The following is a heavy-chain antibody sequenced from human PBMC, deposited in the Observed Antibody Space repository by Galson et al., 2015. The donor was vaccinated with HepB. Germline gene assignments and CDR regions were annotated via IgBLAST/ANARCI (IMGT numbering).Heavy chain of an antibody. Sequence: SLRLSCAASGFTFSSYAMSWVRQAPGKGLEWVSAISGSGGSTYYADSVKGRFTISRDNSKNTLYLQMNSLRAEDTAVYYCANLFAHYYDSSGYGARIDYWGQGTLVTVSS. CDR1: GFTFSSYA. J-gene: IGHJ4*02. CDR3: ANLFAHYYDSSGYGARIDY. CDR2: ISGSGGST. D-gene: IGHD3-22*01. V-gene: IGHV3-23*01.